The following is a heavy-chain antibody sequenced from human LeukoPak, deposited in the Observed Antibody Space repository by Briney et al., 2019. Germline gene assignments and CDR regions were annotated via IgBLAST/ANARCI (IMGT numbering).Heavy chain of an antibody. V-gene: IGHV3-23*01. D-gene: IGHD3-22*01. CDR1: GFTFSTYA. J-gene: IGHJ4*02. CDR3: AKDSYYYETSGYDYFDY. CDR2: ISGSGGST. Sequence: GGSLRLSCAASGFTFSTYAMSWVCQAPGKGLEWVSTISGSGGSTYYADSVKGRFTISRDNSKNTLYLQMNSLRAEDTAVYYCAKDSYYYETSGYDYFDYWGQGTLVTVSS.